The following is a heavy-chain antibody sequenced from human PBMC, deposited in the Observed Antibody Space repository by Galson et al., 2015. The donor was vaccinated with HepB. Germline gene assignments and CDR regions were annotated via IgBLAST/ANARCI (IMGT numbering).Heavy chain of an antibody. CDR1: GYTFTSYD. Sequence: SVKVSCKASGYTFTSYDINWVRQATGQGLEWMGWMNPNSGNTGYAQKFQGRVTMTRNTSISTAYMELSSLRSEDTAVYYCARNPGGSYHHWFDPWGQGTLVTVSS. CDR2: MNPNSGNT. J-gene: IGHJ5*02. V-gene: IGHV1-8*01. D-gene: IGHD1-26*01. CDR3: ARNPGGSYHHWFDP.